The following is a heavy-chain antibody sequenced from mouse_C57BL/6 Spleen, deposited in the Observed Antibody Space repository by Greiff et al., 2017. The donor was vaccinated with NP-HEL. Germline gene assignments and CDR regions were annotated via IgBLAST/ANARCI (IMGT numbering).Heavy chain of an antibody. CDR3: ARDHNTTGFAY. Sequence: EVKVEESGGGLVKPGGSLKLSCAASGFTFSSYAMSWVRQTPEKRLEWVATISDGGSYTYYPDNVKGRFTISRDNAKNNLYLQMSHLKSEDTAMYYCARDHNTTGFAYWGQGTLVTVSA. V-gene: IGHV5-4*01. CDR1: GFTFSSYA. CDR2: ISDGGSYT. J-gene: IGHJ3*01. D-gene: IGHD1-1*01.